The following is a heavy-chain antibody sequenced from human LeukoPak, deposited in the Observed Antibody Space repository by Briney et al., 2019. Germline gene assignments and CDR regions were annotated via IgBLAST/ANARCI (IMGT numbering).Heavy chain of an antibody. CDR1: GFTFSNYG. Sequence: GGTLRLSCAASGFTFSNYGMGWVRQAPGKGLEWVSSISGSGDTTYYADSVKGRFTISRDNSKYTQYLQMNSLRADDTAVYYCANPPTVTTIRFDPWGQGTLVTVSS. CDR3: ANPPTVTTIRFDP. J-gene: IGHJ5*02. CDR2: ISGSGDTT. V-gene: IGHV3-23*01. D-gene: IGHD4-17*01.